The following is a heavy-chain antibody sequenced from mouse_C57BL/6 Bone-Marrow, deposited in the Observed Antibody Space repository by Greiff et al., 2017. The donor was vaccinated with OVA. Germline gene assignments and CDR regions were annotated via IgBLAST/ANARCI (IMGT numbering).Heavy chain of an antibody. V-gene: IGHV2-5*01. J-gene: IGHJ4*01. CDR2: IWRGGST. CDR1: GFSLTSYG. D-gene: IGHD3-3*01. Sequence: VQLVESGPGLVQPSQSLSITCTVSGFSLTSYGVHWVRQSPGKGLEWLGVIWRGGSTDYNAAFMSRLSITKDNSKSQVFFKMNSLQADDTAIYYCAKTGGTRDAMDYWGQGTSVTVSS. CDR3: AKTGGTRDAMDY.